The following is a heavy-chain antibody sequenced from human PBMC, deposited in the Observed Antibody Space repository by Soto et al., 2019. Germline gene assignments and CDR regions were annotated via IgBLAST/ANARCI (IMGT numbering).Heavy chain of an antibody. D-gene: IGHD5-18*01. CDR1: GFTFDDYA. Sequence: PGGSLRLSCAASGFTFDDYAMHWVRQAPGKGLEWVSGISWNSGSIGYADSVKGRFTISRDNAKNSLYLQMNSLRAEDTALYYCAKSGPIYSYGDHDAFDIWGQGTMVTVSS. CDR2: ISWNSGSI. CDR3: AKSGPIYSYGDHDAFDI. J-gene: IGHJ3*02. V-gene: IGHV3-9*01.